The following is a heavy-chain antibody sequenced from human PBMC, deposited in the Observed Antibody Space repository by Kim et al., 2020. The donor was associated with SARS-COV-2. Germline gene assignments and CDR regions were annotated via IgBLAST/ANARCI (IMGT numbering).Heavy chain of an antibody. CDR1: GFTFSDYY. V-gene: IGHV3-11*01. CDR3: ARKVRNYEILTGYYYYGMDV. Sequence: GGSLRLSCAASGFTFSDYYMSWTRQAPGKGLEWVSYISSSGSTIYYADSVKGRFTISRDNAKNSLYLQMNSLRAEDTAVYYCARKVRNYEILTGYYYYGMDVWGQGTTVTVSS. D-gene: IGHD3-9*01. J-gene: IGHJ6*02. CDR2: ISSSGSTI.